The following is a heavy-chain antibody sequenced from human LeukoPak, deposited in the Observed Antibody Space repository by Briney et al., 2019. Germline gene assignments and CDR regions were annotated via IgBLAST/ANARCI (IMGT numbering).Heavy chain of an antibody. J-gene: IGHJ3*02. V-gene: IGHV4-59*01. CDR1: GGSISSYY. CDR2: IYYSGST. D-gene: IGHD6-19*01. CDR3: ARVGSSGWYLGAFDI. Sequence: SETLSLTCTVSGGSISSYYWSWIRQPPGKGLEWIGYIYYSGSTNYNPSLKSRVTISVDTSKNQFSLKLSSVTAADTAGYYCARVGSSGWYLGAFDIWGQGTMVTVPS.